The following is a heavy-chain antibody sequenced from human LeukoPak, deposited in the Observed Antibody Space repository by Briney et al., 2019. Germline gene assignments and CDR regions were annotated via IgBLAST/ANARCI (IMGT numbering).Heavy chain of an antibody. Sequence: SETLSLTCTVSGDSITSSSYYWGWIRQPPGKGLEWIGTISHGGSTYYNPSLKSRVSISGDTSKTQFSLTLSSVTAADTAVYYCLNFIAYTIMNYWGQGALVIVSS. V-gene: IGHV4-39*07. J-gene: IGHJ4*02. CDR2: ISHGGST. CDR3: LNFIAYTIMNY. CDR1: GDSITSSSYY. D-gene: IGHD5-12*01.